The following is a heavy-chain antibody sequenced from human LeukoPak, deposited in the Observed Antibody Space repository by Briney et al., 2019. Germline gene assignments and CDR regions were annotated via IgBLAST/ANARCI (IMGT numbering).Heavy chain of an antibody. D-gene: IGHD2-15*01. Sequence: GGSLRLSCAASGFTFSSYAMSWVRQAPGKGLEWVSAISGSGGSTYYADSVKGRFTISRDNSKNTLYLQMNSLRAEDTAVYYCAKIGSAGWSLLGYCSGGSCAGAYYFDYWGQGTLVTVSS. CDR2: ISGSGGST. V-gene: IGHV3-23*01. CDR1: GFTFSSYA. J-gene: IGHJ4*02. CDR3: AKIGSAGWSLLGYCSGGSCAGAYYFDY.